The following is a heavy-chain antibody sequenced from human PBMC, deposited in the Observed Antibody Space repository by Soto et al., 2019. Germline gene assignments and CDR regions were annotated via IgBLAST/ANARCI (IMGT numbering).Heavy chain of an antibody. V-gene: IGHV3-23*01. CDR3: AKTVGATNLEDY. J-gene: IGHJ4*02. Sequence: EVQLLASGGGLVQPRRSLRLSCSASGFNFTNHVINWVRQAPGKSLEWVSSISNSDDVGFYADSVRGRFIVSRDTSTNTIYLQMNYLRVEDTAVYYCAKTVGATNLEDYWGQGTLVTVSS. CDR1: GFNFTNHV. D-gene: IGHD1-26*01. CDR2: ISNSDDVG.